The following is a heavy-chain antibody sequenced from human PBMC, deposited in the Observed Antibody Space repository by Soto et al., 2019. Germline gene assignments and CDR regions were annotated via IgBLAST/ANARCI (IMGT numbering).Heavy chain of an antibody. CDR2: IRGSGGRA. V-gene: IGHV3-23*01. CDR1: GFTFSNYG. CDR3: AKEMIASTLADFFDY. D-gene: IGHD2-21*01. J-gene: IGHJ4*02. Sequence: EVQLLESGGGLIQPGVSLRLSCEASGFTFSNYGMTWVRQAPGKGLEWVSTIRGSGGRAFYADPVKGRFTISRDNSKNTLYLQMNSLSAEDTAIYYCAKEMIASTLADFFDYWGQGILVTVSS.